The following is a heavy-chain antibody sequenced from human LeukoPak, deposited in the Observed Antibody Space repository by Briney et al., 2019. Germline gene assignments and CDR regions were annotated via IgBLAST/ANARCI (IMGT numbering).Heavy chain of an antibody. Sequence: SQTLSLTCTVPGVSISSGGYYWSWIRQHPGKGLEWIGSIYYSGSTYYNPSLKSRVTISVDTSKNQFSLKLSSVTAADTAVYYCARRAFGSSWYYWGQGTLVTVSS. CDR3: ARRAFGSSWYY. D-gene: IGHD6-13*01. V-gene: IGHV4-30-2*03. CDR1: GVSISSGGYY. J-gene: IGHJ4*02. CDR2: IYYSGST.